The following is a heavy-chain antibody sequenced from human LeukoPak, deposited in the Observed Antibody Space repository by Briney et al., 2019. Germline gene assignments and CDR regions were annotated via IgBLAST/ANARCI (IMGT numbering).Heavy chain of an antibody. V-gene: IGHV1-46*01. Sequence: ASVKVSCKASGYTFTSYYMHWVRQAPGQGLEWMGIINPSGGSTSYAQKFQGRVTMTRDTSTSTVYMELSSLRSEDTAVYYCARELGSSRGGYSPPLGRIFDYWGQGTLVTVSS. D-gene: IGHD5-24*01. CDR2: INPSGGST. J-gene: IGHJ4*02. CDR1: GYTFTSYY. CDR3: ARELGSSRGGYSPPLGRIFDY.